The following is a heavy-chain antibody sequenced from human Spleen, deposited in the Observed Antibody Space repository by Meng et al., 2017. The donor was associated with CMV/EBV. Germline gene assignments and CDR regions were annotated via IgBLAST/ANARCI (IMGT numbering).Heavy chain of an antibody. CDR2: IYYSGIT. V-gene: IGHV4-30-4*08. J-gene: IGHJ4*02. CDR1: GGSIRSGDYY. Sequence: TVSGGSIRSGDYYWSWIRQPPGKGLEWIGYIYYSGITYYNPSLKSRVIISIDTSKNHFSLKLSSVTAADTAVYYCARVRNGYHYFDYWGQGTLVTVSS. CDR3: ARVRNGYHYFDY. D-gene: IGHD5-18*01.